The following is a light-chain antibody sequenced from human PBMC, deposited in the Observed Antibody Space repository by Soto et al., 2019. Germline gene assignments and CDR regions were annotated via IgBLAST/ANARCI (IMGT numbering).Light chain of an antibody. Sequence: EIVLTQSPGTLSLSPGERATLSCRASQSVSSSYLAWYQHKPGQAPRLLIYGASNRATGIADRFSGSGSGTDFTLTISRLEPEDSAVYYCQLYGTSPTWTFGQGTKVEIK. V-gene: IGKV3-20*01. J-gene: IGKJ1*01. CDR1: QSVSSSY. CDR3: QLYGTSPTWT. CDR2: GAS.